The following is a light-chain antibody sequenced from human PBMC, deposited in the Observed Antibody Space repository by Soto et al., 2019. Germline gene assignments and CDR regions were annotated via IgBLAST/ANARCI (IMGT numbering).Light chain of an antibody. V-gene: IGKV1-39*01. CDR2: AAS. CDR1: QTISDF. CDR3: QQSYKTPLT. Sequence: DIPMTQSPSSLSASVGDRVIITCRASQTISDFLNWYQHKPGKAPKLLISAASSLQGGVPSRFSGSGSGTDFTLTISTLQPEDFATYYCQQSYKTPLTFGGGTRVDIK. J-gene: IGKJ4*01.